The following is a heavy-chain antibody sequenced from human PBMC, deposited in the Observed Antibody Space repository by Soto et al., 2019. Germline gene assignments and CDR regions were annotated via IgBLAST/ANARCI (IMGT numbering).Heavy chain of an antibody. CDR2: IYYSGST. CDR3: ATLWFGEGKY. CDR1: GGSISSSSYY. J-gene: IGHJ4*02. V-gene: IGHV4-39*01. Sequence: QLQLQESGPGLVKPSETLSLTCTVSGGSISSSSYYWGWIRQPPGKGLEWIGIIYYSGSTYYNPSLKSRVTISVDTSKNQFSLKLSSVTAADTAVYYCATLWFGEGKYWGQGPLVTVSS. D-gene: IGHD3-10*01.